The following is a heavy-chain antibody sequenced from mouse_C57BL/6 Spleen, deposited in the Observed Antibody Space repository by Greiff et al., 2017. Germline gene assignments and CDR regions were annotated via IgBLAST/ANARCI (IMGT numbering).Heavy chain of an antibody. J-gene: IGHJ4*01. Sequence: DVMLVESGGGLVKPGGSLKLSCAASGFTFSSYTMSWVRQTPEKRLEWVATISGGGGNTYYPDSVKGRFTISRDNAKNTLYLQMSSLRSEDTALYYCARQCGYYREGAMDYWGQGTSVTVSS. D-gene: IGHD2-3*01. V-gene: IGHV5-9*01. CDR1: GFTFSSYT. CDR3: ARQCGYYREGAMDY. CDR2: ISGGGGNT.